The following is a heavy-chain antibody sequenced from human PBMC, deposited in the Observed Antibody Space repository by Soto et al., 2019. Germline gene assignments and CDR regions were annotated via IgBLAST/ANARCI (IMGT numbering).Heavy chain of an antibody. D-gene: IGHD5-18*01. J-gene: IGHJ6*02. CDR3: ARDMVAYSYGSYYYGMDV. V-gene: IGHV6-1*01. CDR2: TYYRSKWYN. Sequence: QSQTLSLTCAISGDSVSSNSAAWNWIRQSPSRGLEWLGRTYYRSKWYNDYAVSVKSRITINPDTSKNQFSLQLNSVTPEDTAVYYCARDMVAYSYGSYYYGMDVWGQGTTVTVSS. CDR1: GDSVSSNSAA.